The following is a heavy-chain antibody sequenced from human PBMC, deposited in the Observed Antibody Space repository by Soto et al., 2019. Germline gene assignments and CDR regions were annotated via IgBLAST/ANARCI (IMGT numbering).Heavy chain of an antibody. CDR3: ARVGSEAARPLFDY. Sequence: PSETLSLTCTVSGGSISSYYWSWIRQPPGKGLEWIGYIYYSGSTNYNPSLKSRVTISVDTSKNQFSLKLSSVTAADTAVYYCARVGSEAARPLFDYWGQGTLVTVSS. D-gene: IGHD6-6*01. J-gene: IGHJ4*02. CDR2: IYYSGST. CDR1: GGSISSYY. V-gene: IGHV4-59*01.